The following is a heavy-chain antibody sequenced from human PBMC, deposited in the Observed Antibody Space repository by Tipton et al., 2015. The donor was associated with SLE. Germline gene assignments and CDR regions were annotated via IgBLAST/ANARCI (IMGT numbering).Heavy chain of an antibody. CDR2: MSQTGIT. V-gene: IGHV4-38-2*02. J-gene: IGHJ4*02. CDR3: VRQRLWSDY. D-gene: IGHD2-21*01. CDR1: GYSITSGYY. Sequence: TLSLTCTVSGYSITSGYYWGWLRQPPGKGLEWIGSMSQTGITYYNPTLMSRVTISIDTSKSHFSLKLTSVTATDTAVYYCVRQRLWSDYWGQGNLVTVSS.